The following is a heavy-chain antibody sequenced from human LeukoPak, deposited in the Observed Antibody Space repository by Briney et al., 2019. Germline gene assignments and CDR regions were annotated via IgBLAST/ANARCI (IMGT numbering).Heavy chain of an antibody. CDR3: ASVVPAAIAFY. CDR2: IYYSGST. J-gene: IGHJ4*02. D-gene: IGHD2-2*01. V-gene: IGHV4-39*01. CDR1: GGSISSSSYY. Sequence: SETLSLTCTVSGGSISSSSYYWGWIRQPPGKGLGWIGSIYYSGSTYYNPSLKSRVTTSVDTSKSQFSLKLSSVTAADTAVYYCASVVPAAIAFYWGQGTLVTVSS.